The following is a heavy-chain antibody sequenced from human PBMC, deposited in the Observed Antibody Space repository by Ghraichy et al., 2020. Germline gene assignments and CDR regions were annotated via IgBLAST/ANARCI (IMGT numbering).Heavy chain of an antibody. J-gene: IGHJ2*01. CDR1: GFTFSSYW. V-gene: IGHV3-7*01. CDR3: ARDWYFDL. CDR2: IKQDGSEK. Sequence: LSLTCAASGFTFSSYWMSWVRQAPGKGLEWVANIKQDGSEKYYVDSVKGRFTIARDNAKNSLYLQMNSLRAEDTAVYYCARDWYFDLWGRGTLVTVSS.